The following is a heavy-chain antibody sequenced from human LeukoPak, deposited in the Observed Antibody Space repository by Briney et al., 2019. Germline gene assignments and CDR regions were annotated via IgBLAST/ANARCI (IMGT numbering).Heavy chain of an antibody. CDR2: INPSGGST. CDR3: AREREIAAAADQNWYFDL. Sequence: GASVKVSCKASGYTFTSYYMHWVRQAPGQGLELMGIINPSGGSTSYAQKFQGRVTMTRDTSTSTVYMELSSLRSEDTAVYYCAREREIAAAADQNWYFDLWGRGTLVTVSS. J-gene: IGHJ2*01. V-gene: IGHV1-46*01. D-gene: IGHD6-13*01. CDR1: GYTFTSYY.